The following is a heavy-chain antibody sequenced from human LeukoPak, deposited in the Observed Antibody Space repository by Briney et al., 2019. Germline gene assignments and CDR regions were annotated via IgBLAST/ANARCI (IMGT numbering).Heavy chain of an antibody. D-gene: IGHD2-21*01. V-gene: IGHV3-30-3*01. CDR2: ISYDGNNK. J-gene: IGHJ3*02. Sequence: GRSLRLSCAASGFTFSNYAMNWVRQAPGKGLEWVARISYDGNNKYYTDSVKGRFTISRDNSKNTLYLQMNSLRAEDTAVYYCAKGVIRWAFDIWGQGTMVTVSS. CDR3: AKGVIRWAFDI. CDR1: GFTFSNYA.